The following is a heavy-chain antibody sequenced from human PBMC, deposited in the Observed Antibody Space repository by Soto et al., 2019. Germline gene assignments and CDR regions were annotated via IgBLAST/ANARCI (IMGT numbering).Heavy chain of an antibody. CDR2: IYYSGST. Sequence: SETLSLTCTVSGGSISTYYWSWIRQPPGKGLEWIGYIYYSGSTNYNPSLKSRVTISVDTSKNQFSLNLISVTAADTAVYYCARDLNYYDSSGQRWFDPWGQGTLVTVSS. CDR1: GGSISTYY. D-gene: IGHD3-22*01. V-gene: IGHV4-59*01. CDR3: ARDLNYYDSSGQRWFDP. J-gene: IGHJ5*02.